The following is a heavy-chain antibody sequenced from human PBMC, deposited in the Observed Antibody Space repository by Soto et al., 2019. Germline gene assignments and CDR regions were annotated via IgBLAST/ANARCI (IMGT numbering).Heavy chain of an antibody. Sequence: SVKVSCKASGGTFSSYAISWVRQAPGQGLEWMGGIIPIFGTANYAQKFQGRVTITADESTSTAYMELSSLRSEDTAVYYCARDRSIFGGCGYYGMDVWGQGTKGTVSS. V-gene: IGHV1-69*13. CDR2: IIPIFGTA. CDR3: ARDRSIFGGCGYYGMDV. J-gene: IGHJ6*02. CDR1: GGTFSSYA. D-gene: IGHD3-3*01.